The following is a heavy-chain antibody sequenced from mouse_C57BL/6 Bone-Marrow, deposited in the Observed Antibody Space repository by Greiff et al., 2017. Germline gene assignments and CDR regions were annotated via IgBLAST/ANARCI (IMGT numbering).Heavy chain of an antibody. CDR2: INPYNGDT. CDR1: GYSFTGYF. J-gene: IGHJ3*01. Sequence: VQLQQSGPELVKPGDSVKISCKASGYSFTGYFMNWVMQSHGKSLEWIGRINPYNGDTFYNQKFKGKATLTVDKSSSTAHMELRSLTSEDSAVYDCARHYSDWGFAYWGQGTLVTVSA. V-gene: IGHV1-20*01. D-gene: IGHD2-12*01. CDR3: ARHYSDWGFAY.